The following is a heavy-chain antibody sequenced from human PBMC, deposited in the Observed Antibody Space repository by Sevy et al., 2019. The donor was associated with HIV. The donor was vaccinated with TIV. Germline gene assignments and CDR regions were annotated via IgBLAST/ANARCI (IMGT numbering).Heavy chain of an antibody. CDR1: GYTLSELS. Sequence: ASVKVSCKVSGYTLSELSMHWVRQAPGQGLEWMGWISAYNGNTNYAQKLQGRVTMTTDTSTSTAYMELRSLRSDDTAVYYCARDRKYGDYSRIDYWGQGTLVTVSS. CDR2: ISAYNGNT. D-gene: IGHD4-17*01. CDR3: ARDRKYGDYSRIDY. V-gene: IGHV1-18*01. J-gene: IGHJ4*02.